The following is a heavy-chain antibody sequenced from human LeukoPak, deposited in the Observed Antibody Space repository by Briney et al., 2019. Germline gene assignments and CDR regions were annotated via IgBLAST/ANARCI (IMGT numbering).Heavy chain of an antibody. Sequence: GGSLRLSCAASGFTFSSYAMHWVRQAPGKGLEWVAVISYDGSNKYYADSVKGRFTISRDNSKNTLYLQINSLRAEDTAVYYCARGFVPDYFDYWGQGTLVTVSS. V-gene: IGHV3-30-3*01. CDR3: ARGFVPDYFDY. CDR1: GFTFSSYA. CDR2: ISYDGSNK. J-gene: IGHJ4*02.